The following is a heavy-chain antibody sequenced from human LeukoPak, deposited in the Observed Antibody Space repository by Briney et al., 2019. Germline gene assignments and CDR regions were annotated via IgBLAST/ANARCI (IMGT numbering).Heavy chain of an antibody. D-gene: IGHD1-14*01. CDR2: ISAYNGNT. CDR1: GYTFTSYG. CDR3: ARQGPRTGYYYYMDV. V-gene: IGHV1-18*01. J-gene: IGHJ6*03. Sequence: ASVKVSCKASGYTFTSYGISWVRQAPGQGLEWMGWISAYNGNTNYAQKLQGRVTMTTDTSTSTAYMELRSLRSDDTAVYYCARQGPRTGYYYYMDVWGKGNTVTISS.